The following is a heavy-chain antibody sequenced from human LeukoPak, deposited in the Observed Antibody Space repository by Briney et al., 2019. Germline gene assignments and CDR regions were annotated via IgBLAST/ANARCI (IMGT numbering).Heavy chain of an antibody. Sequence: GGSLRLSCAASGFTVSSNYMTWVRQAPGKGLEWLSVIYSGGSTYHADSVKGRFTISRDNSKNTLYLQMNSLRADDTAVYYCARDASSTQSSGSWFDPWGQGTLVTVSS. D-gene: IGHD2-2*01. J-gene: IGHJ5*02. CDR2: IYSGGST. CDR3: ARDASSTQSSGSWFDP. V-gene: IGHV3-66*01. CDR1: GFTVSSNY.